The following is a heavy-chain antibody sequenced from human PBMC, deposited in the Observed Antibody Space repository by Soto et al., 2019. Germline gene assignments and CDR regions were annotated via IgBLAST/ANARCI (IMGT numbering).Heavy chain of an antibody. CDR1: GYTFTSYG. Sequence: ASVKVSCKASGYTFTSYGISWVRQAPGQGLEWMGRISAYNGNTNYAQKLQGRVTMTTDTSTSTAYMELRSLRSDDTAVYYCARDHGGKRITMVRGVPGMDVWGQGTTVTVSS. D-gene: IGHD3-10*01. CDR3: ARDHGGKRITMVRGVPGMDV. J-gene: IGHJ6*02. CDR2: ISAYNGNT. V-gene: IGHV1-18*01.